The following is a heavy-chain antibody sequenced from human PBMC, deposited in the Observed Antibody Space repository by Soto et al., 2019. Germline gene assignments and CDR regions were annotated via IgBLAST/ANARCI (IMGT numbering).Heavy chain of an antibody. CDR1: GFTFSSYG. J-gene: IGHJ4*02. V-gene: IGHV3-30*18. CDR2: ISYDGSNK. D-gene: IGHD6-6*01. CDR3: AKEEYSSSSLKFDY. Sequence: PGGSLRLSCAASGFTFSSYGMHWVRQAPGKGLEWVAVISYDGSNKYYADSVKGRFTISRDNSKNTLYLQMNSLRAEDTAVYYCAKEEYSSSSLKFDYWGQGTLVTISS.